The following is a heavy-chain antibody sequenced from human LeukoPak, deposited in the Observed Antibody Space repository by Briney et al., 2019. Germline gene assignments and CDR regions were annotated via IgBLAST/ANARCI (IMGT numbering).Heavy chain of an antibody. CDR1: GFTFSSYA. CDR2: ISYDGSNK. V-gene: IGHV3-30-3*01. Sequence: QPGESLRLSCAASGFTFSSYAMHWVRQAPGKGLEWVAVISYDGSNKYYADSVKGRFTVSRDNSKNTLYLQMTDLRVADTAVYYCARAWAGVTTTYLDSWGQGTLVTVSS. D-gene: IGHD3-10*01. CDR3: ARAWAGVTTTYLDS. J-gene: IGHJ4*02.